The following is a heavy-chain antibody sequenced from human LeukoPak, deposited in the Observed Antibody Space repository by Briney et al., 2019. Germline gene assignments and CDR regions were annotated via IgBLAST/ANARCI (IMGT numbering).Heavy chain of an antibody. D-gene: IGHD5-12*01. CDR1: GFIFDDYG. J-gene: IGHJ4*02. V-gene: IGHV3-21*01. CDR3: ARRWLPQGIGFDY. CDR2: ISSSSSYI. Sequence: GGSLRLSCIASGFIFDDYGMSWVRQAPGKGLEWVSSISSSSSYIYYADSVKGRFTISRDNAKNSLYLQMNSLRAEDTAVYYCARRWLPQGIGFDYWGQGTLVTVSS.